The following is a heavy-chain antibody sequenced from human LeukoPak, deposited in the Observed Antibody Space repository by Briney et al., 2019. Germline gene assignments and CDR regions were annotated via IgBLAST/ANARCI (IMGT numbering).Heavy chain of an antibody. Sequence: ASVKVSCKASGYTFNAYYLHWVRQAPGQGLEWMGWINPKNGGTNYAQNFQGRVIMTSDTSITTAYMELSRLRSDDTAVYYCAKGGGLVPGTWFDPWGQGTLVTVSS. J-gene: IGHJ5*02. D-gene: IGHD6-19*01. V-gene: IGHV1-2*02. CDR2: INPKNGGT. CDR1: GYTFNAYY. CDR3: AKGGGLVPGTWFDP.